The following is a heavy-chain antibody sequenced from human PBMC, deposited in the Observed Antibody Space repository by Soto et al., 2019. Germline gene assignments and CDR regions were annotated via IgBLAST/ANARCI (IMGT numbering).Heavy chain of an antibody. V-gene: IGHV1-69*02. J-gene: IGHJ4*02. Sequence: QVQLVQSGAEVKKPGSSVKVSCKASGGTFSSYTISWVRQAPGQGLEWMGRIIPILGIANYAQKFQGRVTITADKSTSTAYRELSSLRSEDTAVYYCARGRPTKDYGDYVGAFDYWGQGNLVTVSS. CDR1: GGTFSSYT. CDR3: ARGRPTKDYGDYVGAFDY. D-gene: IGHD4-17*01. CDR2: IIPILGIA.